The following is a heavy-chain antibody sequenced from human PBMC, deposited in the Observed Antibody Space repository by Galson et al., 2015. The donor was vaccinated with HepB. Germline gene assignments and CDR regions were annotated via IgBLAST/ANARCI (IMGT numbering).Heavy chain of an antibody. V-gene: IGHV3-30*04. CDR2: ISYDGSHK. CDR1: GFTFSSYA. J-gene: IGHJ6*02. Sequence: SLRLSCAASGFTFSSYAIHWVRQAPGKGLEWVAVISYDGSHKFYADSVKGRFTISRDNSKNMLYLQMNSLRAEDTAVYYCARGGGDKFYYYYGLDVWGQGTTVTVSS. D-gene: IGHD2-21*01. CDR3: ARGGGDKFYYYYGLDV.